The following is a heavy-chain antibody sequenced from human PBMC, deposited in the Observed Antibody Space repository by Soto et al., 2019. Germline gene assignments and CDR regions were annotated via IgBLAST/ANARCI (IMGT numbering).Heavy chain of an antibody. D-gene: IGHD2-21*02. Sequence: PGGPQRLSYTASGFNFISYAMHWIRQTPGKGLEWVAVISYDGSNKYYADSVKGRFTISRDNSKNTLYLQMNSLRAEDTAVYYCARDSSAYCGGDCWENWFDPWGQGTLVTVS. CDR1: GFNFISYA. J-gene: IGHJ5*02. CDR3: ARDSSAYCGGDCWENWFDP. CDR2: ISYDGSNK. V-gene: IGHV3-30-3*01.